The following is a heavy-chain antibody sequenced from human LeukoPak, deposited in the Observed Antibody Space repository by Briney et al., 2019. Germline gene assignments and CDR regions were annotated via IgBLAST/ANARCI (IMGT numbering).Heavy chain of an antibody. J-gene: IGHJ5*02. CDR1: GGSISSSNW. CDR2: IYHSGST. V-gene: IGHV4-4*02. CDR3: ARARWQQLATGFDP. D-gene: IGHD6-13*01. Sequence: SGTLSLTCAVPGGSISSSNWWSWVRQPPGKGLEWIGEIYHSGSTNYNPSLKSRVTISVDKSKNQFSLKLSSVTAADTAVYYCARARWQQLATGFDPWGQGTLVTVSS.